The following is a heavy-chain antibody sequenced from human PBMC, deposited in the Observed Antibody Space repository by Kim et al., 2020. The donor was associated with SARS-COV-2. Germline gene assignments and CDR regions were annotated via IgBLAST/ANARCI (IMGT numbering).Heavy chain of an antibody. CDR3: AKRGGGWVAPKAWEHIAAAGALGY. CDR1: GFTFSSYA. Sequence: GGSLRLSCAASGFTFSSYAMSWVRQAPGKGLEWVSAISGSGGSTYYADSVKGRFTISRDNSKNTLYLQMNSLRAEDTAVYYCAKRGGGWVAPKAWEHIAAAGALGYWGQGTLVTVSS. J-gene: IGHJ4*02. D-gene: IGHD6-13*01. V-gene: IGHV3-23*01. CDR2: ISGSGGST.